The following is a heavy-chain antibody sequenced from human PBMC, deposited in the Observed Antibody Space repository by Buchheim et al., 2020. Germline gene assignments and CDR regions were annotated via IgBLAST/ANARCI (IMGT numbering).Heavy chain of an antibody. CDR1: GFTVSDNY. V-gene: IGHV3-66*01. J-gene: IGHJ6*02. D-gene: IGHD4-11*01. Sequence: EVQLVESGGGLVQPGGSLRLSCAASGFTVSDNYMSWVRQAPGKGLEWVSVLYTGGSTYYADSVKGRFTISRDISKNTLFFQMNSLRAEDTAVYYCARSSNSGGYYYNGMDVWGQGTT. CDR3: ARSSNSGGYYYNGMDV. CDR2: LYTGGST.